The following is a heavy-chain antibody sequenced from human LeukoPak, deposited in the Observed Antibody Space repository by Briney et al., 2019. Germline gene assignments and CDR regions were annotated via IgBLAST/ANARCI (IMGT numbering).Heavy chain of an antibody. CDR3: ARAAVATLLNY. D-gene: IGHD6-19*01. J-gene: IGHJ4*02. CDR2: ISYDGSNK. V-gene: IGHV3-30*04. CDR1: GFTFSSYA. Sequence: PGGSLRLSCAASGFTFSSYAMHWVRQAPGKGLEWVAVISYDGSNKYYADSVKGRSTISRDNSKNTLYLQMNSLRAEDTAVYYCARAAVATLLNYWGQGTLVTVSS.